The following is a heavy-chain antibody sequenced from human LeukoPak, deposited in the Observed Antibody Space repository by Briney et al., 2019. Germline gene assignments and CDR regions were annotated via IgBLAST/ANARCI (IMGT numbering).Heavy chain of an antibody. CDR3: ARDAPLTMVRGLAI. CDR1: GYTFTSYG. CDR2: ISAYNGNT. Sequence: ASVKVSCKASGYTFTSYGISWVRQAPGQGLEWMGWISAYNGNTNYAQKLQGRVTMTTDTSTSTAYMELRSLRSDDTAVYYCARDAPLTMVRGLAIWDQGTLVTVSS. J-gene: IGHJ4*02. D-gene: IGHD3-10*01. V-gene: IGHV1-18*01.